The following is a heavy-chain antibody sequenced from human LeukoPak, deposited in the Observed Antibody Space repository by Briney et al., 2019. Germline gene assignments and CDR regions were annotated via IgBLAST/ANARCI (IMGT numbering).Heavy chain of an antibody. V-gene: IGHV4-4*07. CDR2: IYTSGST. CDR1: GGSISSYY. J-gene: IGHJ5*02. CDR3: ARSPPQWLTPGWFDP. Sequence: SETLSLTCTVSGGSISSYYWSWIRQPAGKGLEWIGRIYTSGSTNYNPSLKSRVTMSVDTSKNQFSLKLSSVTAADTAVYYCARSPPQWLTPGWFDPWGQGTLVTVSS. D-gene: IGHD6-19*01.